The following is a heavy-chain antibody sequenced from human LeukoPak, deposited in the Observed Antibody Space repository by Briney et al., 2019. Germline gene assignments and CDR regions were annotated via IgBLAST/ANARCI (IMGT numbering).Heavy chain of an antibody. D-gene: IGHD3-16*01. Sequence: ASVKVSCKASGYTFTNYAISWVRQAPGQGLEWVGWISAYNGNTNYAQKLQGRVTMTTDTSTSTAYMELRSLRSDDTAVYYCARYLGGYYYYMDVWGKGTTVTVSS. CDR3: ARYLGGYYYYMDV. CDR2: ISAYNGNT. V-gene: IGHV1-18*01. J-gene: IGHJ6*03. CDR1: GYTFTNYA.